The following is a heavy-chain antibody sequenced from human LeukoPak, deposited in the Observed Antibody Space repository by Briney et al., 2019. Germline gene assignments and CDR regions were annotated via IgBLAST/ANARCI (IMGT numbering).Heavy chain of an antibody. J-gene: IGHJ4*02. CDR3: ARDIPGIAVAGPIDY. CDR1: GFTFTTYA. D-gene: IGHD6-19*01. CDR2: ISGSGGST. V-gene: IGHV3-23*01. Sequence: PGGSLRLSCAASGFTFTTYAMSWVRQAPGKGLEWVSSISGSGGSTYYADSVKGRFTISRDNSKNTLYLQMNSLRAEDTAVYYCARDIPGIAVAGPIDYWGQGTLVTVSS.